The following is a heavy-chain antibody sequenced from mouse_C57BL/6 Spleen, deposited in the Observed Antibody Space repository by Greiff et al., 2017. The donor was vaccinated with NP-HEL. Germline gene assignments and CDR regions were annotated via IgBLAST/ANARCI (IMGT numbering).Heavy chain of an antibody. CDR1: GFTFSDYY. Sequence: EVQLVESEGGLVQPGSSMKLSCTASGFTFSDYYMPWVRQVPEKGLEWVANINHDGSSTNYPDSLKSSFIITIDNATNTLYLQMSSLKSEDTATYYCAREHGSRCADFDVWGTGTTVTVSS. CDR3: AREHGSRCADFDV. J-gene: IGHJ1*03. CDR2: INHDGSST. V-gene: IGHV5-16*01. D-gene: IGHD1-1*01.